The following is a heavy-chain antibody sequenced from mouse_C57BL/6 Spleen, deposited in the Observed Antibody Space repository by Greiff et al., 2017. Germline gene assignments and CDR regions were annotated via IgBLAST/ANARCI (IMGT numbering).Heavy chain of an antibody. Sequence: VQLQQSGAELARPGASVKLSCKASGYTFTSYGISWVKQRPGQGLEWIGEIYPRSGYTYYNEKFKGKATLTGDNSSSTPYMQLRDLTAEDSAVYFCARRMVGAYWGQGTLVTVSA. D-gene: IGHD2-3*01. J-gene: IGHJ3*01. V-gene: IGHV1-81*01. CDR3: ARRMVGAY. CDR2: IYPRSGYT. CDR1: GYTFTSYG.